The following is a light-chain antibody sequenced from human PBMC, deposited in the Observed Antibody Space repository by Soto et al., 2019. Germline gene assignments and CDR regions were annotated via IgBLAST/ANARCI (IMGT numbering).Light chain of an antibody. Sequence: QSVLTQPASVSGSPGQSITISCTGTSSDVGGYNYVSWYQQHPGKAPKLMIYDVSNRPSGVSNRFSGSKSGNTASLTISGLQDEDEADYSCSSYTSSSTLEVFGTGTKLTVL. CDR2: DVS. CDR1: SSDVGGYNY. J-gene: IGLJ1*01. CDR3: SSYTSSSTLEV. V-gene: IGLV2-14*01.